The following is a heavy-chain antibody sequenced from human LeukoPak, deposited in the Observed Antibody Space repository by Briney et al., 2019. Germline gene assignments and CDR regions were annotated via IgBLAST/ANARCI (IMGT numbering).Heavy chain of an antibody. V-gene: IGHV3-21*05. CDR3: ARAGYCSSTSCYTGGHAEYFQH. CDR2: ISSSSNYI. CDR1: GFTFSSYS. J-gene: IGHJ1*01. D-gene: IGHD2-2*02. Sequence: GGSLRLSCAASGFTFSSYSMNWVRQAPGKGLEWVSYISSSSNYIYYADSVKGRFTISRDNAKNSLYLQMNSLRAEDTAVYYCARAGYCSSTSCYTGGHAEYFQHWGQGTLVTVSS.